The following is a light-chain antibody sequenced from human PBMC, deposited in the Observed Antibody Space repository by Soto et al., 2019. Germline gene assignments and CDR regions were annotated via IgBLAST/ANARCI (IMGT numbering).Light chain of an antibody. Sequence: QSVLTQAPSASGTPGQRVTISCSGSSSNIGSNTVSWYQQVPGTAPKVLIYSNVQRPSGVPDRFSGSKSGTSASLATGGLQSEDEADYYCAAWDGSLNGWVFGGGTKLTVL. J-gene: IGLJ3*02. CDR3: AAWDGSLNGWV. CDR2: SNV. V-gene: IGLV1-44*01. CDR1: SSNIGSNT.